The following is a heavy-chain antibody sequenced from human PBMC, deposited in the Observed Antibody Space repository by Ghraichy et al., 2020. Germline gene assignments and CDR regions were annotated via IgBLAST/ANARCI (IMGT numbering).Heavy chain of an antibody. V-gene: IGHV3-11*01. J-gene: IGHJ6*03. CDR3: ARGKRADFWDSYYYYMDV. D-gene: IGHD3-3*01. Sequence: GESLNISCAASGFTFSDYYMSWIRQAPGKGLEWVSYISSSGNTIHYADSVKGRFTISRDNAKNSLYLQMNSLRAEDTAVYYCARGKRADFWDSYYYYMDVWSKGTTVTVSS. CDR1: GFTFSDYY. CDR2: ISSSGNTI.